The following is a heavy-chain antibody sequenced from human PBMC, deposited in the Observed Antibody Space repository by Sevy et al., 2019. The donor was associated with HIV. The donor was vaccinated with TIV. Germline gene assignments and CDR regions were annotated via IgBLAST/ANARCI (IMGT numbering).Heavy chain of an antibody. J-gene: IGHJ3*01. Sequence: GGSLRLSCAGSGFTFSDYAMSWVRQRPGQGLEWVSSMNWKGDNTGYADSLKGRFTISRDKAKKSLYLDIESLRVEDTALYYCARNTYYYDTTDYGAFDLWGQGTLVTVSS. CDR2: MNWKGDNT. D-gene: IGHD3-22*01. CDR1: GFTFSDYA. CDR3: ARNTYYYDTTDYGAFDL. V-gene: IGHV3-20*04.